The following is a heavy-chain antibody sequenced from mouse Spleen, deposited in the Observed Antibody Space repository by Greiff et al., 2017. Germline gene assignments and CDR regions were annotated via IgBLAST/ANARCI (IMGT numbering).Heavy chain of an antibody. Sequence: EVQGVESGGGLVKPGGSLKLSCAASGFTFSDYYMYWVRQTPEKRLEWVATISDGGSYTYYPDSVKGRFTISRDNAKNNLYLQMSSLKSEDTAMYYCARTHGSSYWYFDVWGAGTTVTVSS. J-gene: IGHJ1*01. V-gene: IGHV5-4*02. D-gene: IGHD1-1*01. CDR3: ARTHGSSYWYFDV. CDR2: ISDGGSYT. CDR1: GFTFSDYY.